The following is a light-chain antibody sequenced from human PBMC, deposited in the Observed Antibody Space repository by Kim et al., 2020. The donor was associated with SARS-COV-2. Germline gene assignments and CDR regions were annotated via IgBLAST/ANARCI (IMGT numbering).Light chain of an antibody. V-gene: IGLV2-14*01. Sequence: QSVVTQPASVSGSPGQSVTISCTGTSSDIGGYEFVSWFQQHPGKAPKLMILEVSQRASGVSERFSGSKTGNTASLTISGLQTEDEAHYYCSSFTTSNIVIFGGGTKVTVL. CDR3: SSFTTSNIVI. J-gene: IGLJ2*01. CDR1: SSDIGGYEF. CDR2: EVS.